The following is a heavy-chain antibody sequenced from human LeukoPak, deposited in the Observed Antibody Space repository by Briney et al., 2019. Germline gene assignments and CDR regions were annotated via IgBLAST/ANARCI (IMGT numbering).Heavy chain of an antibody. CDR3: VKGGRGAAIKNGMDV. CDR1: GFTFSSYA. J-gene: IGHJ6*04. Sequence: GGSLRLSCSASGFTFSSYAMHWVRQAPGEGLEYVSAISSNGGSTYYADSVKGRFTISRDNSKNTLYLQMSSLRAEDTAVYYCVKGGRGAAIKNGMDVWGKGTTVTVSS. V-gene: IGHV3-64D*06. CDR2: ISSNGGST. D-gene: IGHD2-2*01.